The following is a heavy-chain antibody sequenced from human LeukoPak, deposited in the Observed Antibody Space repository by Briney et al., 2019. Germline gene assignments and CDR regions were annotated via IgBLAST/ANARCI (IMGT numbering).Heavy chain of an antibody. CDR1: GGSISSYY. Sequence: PSETLSLTCTVSGGSISSYYWSWIRQPAGKGLEWIGRIYTSGSTYYNPSLKSRVTISVDRSKNQFSLKLSSVTAADTAVYYCARLYSSSQFDYWGQGTLVTVSS. V-gene: IGHV4-4*07. J-gene: IGHJ4*02. D-gene: IGHD6-13*01. CDR2: IYTSGST. CDR3: ARLYSSSQFDY.